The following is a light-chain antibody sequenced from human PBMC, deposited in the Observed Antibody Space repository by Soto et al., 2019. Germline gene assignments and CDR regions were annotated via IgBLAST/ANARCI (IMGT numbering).Light chain of an antibody. J-gene: IGKJ1*01. CDR3: QQSYSTPRT. CDR1: QSISSY. Sequence: DIQMTQSPSSLSASVGDRVTITCRASQSISSYLNWYQQKPGKAPKLLIYAASSLQSGVPSRFSGSRSRTAFTLTISSLQPEDFATYYWQQSYSTPRTFGQGTKVEIK. CDR2: AAS. V-gene: IGKV1-39*01.